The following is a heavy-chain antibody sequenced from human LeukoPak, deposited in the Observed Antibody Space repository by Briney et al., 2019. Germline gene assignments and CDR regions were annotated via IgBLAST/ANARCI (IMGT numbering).Heavy chain of an antibody. D-gene: IGHD3-22*01. Sequence: PGGSLRLSXAASGFTLSDYSMSWIRQAPGKGLEWISDISDTAKTIHYADSVRGRFTISRDNAKNSLYLQMNSLRDEDTAVYYCAYDDSSGYYYEDQYFQHWGQGTLVTVSS. CDR2: ISDTAKTI. V-gene: IGHV3-11*04. CDR1: GFTLSDYS. J-gene: IGHJ1*01. CDR3: AYDDSSGYYYEDQYFQH.